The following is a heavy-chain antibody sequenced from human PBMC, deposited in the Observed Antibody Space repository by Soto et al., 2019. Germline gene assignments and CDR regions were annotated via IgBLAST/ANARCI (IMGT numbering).Heavy chain of an antibody. Sequence: QVQLQESGPGLVKPSQTLSLTCTVSGGSISSGGYYWSWIRQHPGKGLEWIGYIYYSGSTYYNPSLNSRVTISVDTSKNQFSLQLSSVTAADTAVYYCARSSQSTVTTVDYWGQGTLVTVSS. CDR1: GGSISSGGYY. D-gene: IGHD4-17*01. J-gene: IGHJ4*02. CDR2: IYYSGST. CDR3: ARSSQSTVTTVDY. V-gene: IGHV4-31*03.